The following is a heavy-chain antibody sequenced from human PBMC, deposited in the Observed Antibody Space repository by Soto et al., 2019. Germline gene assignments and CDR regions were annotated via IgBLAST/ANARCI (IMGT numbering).Heavy chain of an antibody. CDR2: IHYIGSA. D-gene: IGHD1-1*01. CDR3: ARMNQLAPKRNAFDI. CDR1: GGSINSYF. Sequence: SETLSLTCTVSGGSINSYFWTWIRQSPWKGLQWIGYIHYIGSANYNPSLKTRATMSVDTSKTQFSLSLTSVTAADTAVYYCARMNQLAPKRNAFDIWGQGTMVTVSS. V-gene: IGHV4-59*01. J-gene: IGHJ3*02.